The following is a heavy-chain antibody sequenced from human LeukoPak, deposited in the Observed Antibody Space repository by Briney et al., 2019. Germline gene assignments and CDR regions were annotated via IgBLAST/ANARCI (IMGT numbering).Heavy chain of an antibody. J-gene: IGHJ6*02. D-gene: IGHD2-15*01. Sequence: GSLRLSCAASGFTFSNTWMSWVRQAPGKGLEWVGRIKSKTDGGTTDYAAPVKGRFTISRDDSKNTLYLQMNSLKTEDTAVYYCTTDVIRGYCSGGSCYSAYGMDVWGQGTTVTVSS. CDR2: IKSKTDGGTT. CDR3: TTDVIRGYCSGGSCYSAYGMDV. V-gene: IGHV3-15*01. CDR1: GFTFSNTW.